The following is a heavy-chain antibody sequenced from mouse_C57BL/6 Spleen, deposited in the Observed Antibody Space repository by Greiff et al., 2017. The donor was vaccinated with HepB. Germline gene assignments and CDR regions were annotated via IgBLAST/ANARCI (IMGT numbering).Heavy chain of an antibody. CDR1: GYTFTSYW. V-gene: IGHV1-50*01. Sequence: VQLQQPGAELVKPGASVKLSCKASGYTFTSYWMQWVKQRPGQGLEWIGEIDPSDSYTNYNQKFKGKATLTVDTASSTAYMQLSSLTSEDSAVYYCARYYGSSPGAMDYWGQGTSVTVSS. CDR3: ARYYGSSPGAMDY. J-gene: IGHJ4*01. CDR2: IDPSDSYT. D-gene: IGHD1-1*01.